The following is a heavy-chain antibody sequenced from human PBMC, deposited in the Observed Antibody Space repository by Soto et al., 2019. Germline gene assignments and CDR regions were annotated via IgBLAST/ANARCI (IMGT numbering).Heavy chain of an antibody. Sequence: EVQLVESGGDLVQPGGSLRLSCAASGLIVSSNYMSWVRQAPGKGLEWVSLIYNTGGTYYADSVKGRFIISRYNSKNTLYLLMNSLRIEDTAVYYCMRDPVHLGEAYSHRRACWGQGTLVSISS. J-gene: IGHJ4*02. V-gene: IGHV3-66*01. CDR1: GLIVSSNY. CDR2: IYNTGGT. CDR3: MRDPVHLGEAYSHRRAC. D-gene: IGHD4-4*01.